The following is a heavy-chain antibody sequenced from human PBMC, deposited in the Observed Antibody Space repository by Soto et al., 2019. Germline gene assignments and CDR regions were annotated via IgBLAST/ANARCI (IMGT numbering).Heavy chain of an antibody. CDR1: GDSVSSNSAA. CDR2: TYYRSKWYN. Sequence: SQTLSLTCAISGDSVSSNSAAWNWIRQSPSRSLEWLGRTYYRSKWYNDYAVSVKSRITINPDTSKNQFSLQLNSVTPEDTAVYYCARDARSHYYDSSGYPNDAFDIWGQGTMVTVSS. J-gene: IGHJ3*02. V-gene: IGHV6-1*01. CDR3: ARDARSHYYDSSGYPNDAFDI. D-gene: IGHD3-22*01.